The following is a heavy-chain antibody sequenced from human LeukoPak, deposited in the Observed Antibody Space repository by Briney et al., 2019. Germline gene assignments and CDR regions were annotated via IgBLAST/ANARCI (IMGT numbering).Heavy chain of an antibody. J-gene: IGHJ4*02. V-gene: IGHV3-23*01. D-gene: IGHD2-21*01. CDR2: ISDSGGST. CDR1: GFTFSSYA. Sequence: PGGSLRLSCAPSGFTFSSYAMSWVRQAPGKELEWVSTISDSGGSTFYADSVKGRFTISRDSSKNTLYLQMNTLRAEDTAVYYCARKQAIGPAPLDSWGQGTLVTVSS. CDR3: ARKQAIGPAPLDS.